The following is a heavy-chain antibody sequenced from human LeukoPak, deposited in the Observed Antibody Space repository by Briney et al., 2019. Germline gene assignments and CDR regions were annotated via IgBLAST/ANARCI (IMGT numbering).Heavy chain of an antibody. CDR2: ISGSGGST. CDR3: AKDQDYYDSSGYDY. Sequence: GGSLRLSCAASGLTFSSYAMSWVRQAPGKGLEWVSAISGSGGSTYYADSVKGRFTISRDNSKNTLYLQMNSLRAEDTAVYYCAKDQDYYDSSGYDYWGQGTLVTVSS. CDR1: GLTFSSYA. J-gene: IGHJ4*02. D-gene: IGHD3-22*01. V-gene: IGHV3-23*01.